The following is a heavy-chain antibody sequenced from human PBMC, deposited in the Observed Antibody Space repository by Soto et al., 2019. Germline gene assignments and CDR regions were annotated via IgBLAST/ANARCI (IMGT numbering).Heavy chain of an antibody. CDR1: GFTFRNYA. Sequence: GSLRLSCAASGFTFRNYAMSWARQAPGKGLEWVSAISGSGGTTHYADSVKGRFTISRDNSKNTLYLQMNSLRVEDTAVYYCAKDCSSTSCYAFDYWGQGSLVTVSS. J-gene: IGHJ4*02. V-gene: IGHV3-23*01. CDR3: AKDCSSTSCYAFDY. D-gene: IGHD2-2*01. CDR2: ISGSGGTT.